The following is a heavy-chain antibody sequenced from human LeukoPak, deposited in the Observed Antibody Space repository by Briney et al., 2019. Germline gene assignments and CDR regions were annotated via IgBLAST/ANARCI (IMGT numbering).Heavy chain of an antibody. CDR2: IIPIFGTA. CDR1: GGTFSSYA. V-gene: IGHV1-69*01. D-gene: IGHD6-6*01. Sequence: GASVKVSCKASGGTFSSYAISWVRQAPGQGLEWMGGIIPIFGTANYAQKFQGRVTITADESTSTAYMELSSLRSEDTAVYYCAREPSIAARTLTYYFDYWGQGTLVTVSS. J-gene: IGHJ4*02. CDR3: AREPSIAARTLTYYFDY.